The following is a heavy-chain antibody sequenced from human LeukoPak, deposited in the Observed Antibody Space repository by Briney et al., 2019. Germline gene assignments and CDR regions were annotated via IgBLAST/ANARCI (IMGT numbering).Heavy chain of an antibody. CDR1: GFTFSNYG. J-gene: IGHJ6*03. CDR3: AKGYSGYDSDYYYYYYMDV. D-gene: IGHD5-12*01. Sequence: PGRSLRLSCAASGFTFSNYGMHWVRQAPGKGLEWVAVISYDGSNKYHGDSVKGRFTISRDNSKNTLYLQMNSLRAEDTAVYYCAKGYSGYDSDYYYYYYMDVWGKGTTVTVSS. CDR2: ISYDGSNK. V-gene: IGHV3-30*18.